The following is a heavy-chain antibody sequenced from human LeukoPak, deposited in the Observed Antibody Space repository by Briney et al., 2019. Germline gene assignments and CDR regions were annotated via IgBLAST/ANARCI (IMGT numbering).Heavy chain of an antibody. CDR1: GDSISSSDYY. V-gene: IGHV4-39*01. CDR3: ARHFFGDYVFAY. Sequence: KPSETLSLTCTVSGDSISSSDYYWGWIRQPPGKGLEWIGSFYYSGNTYYNPSLKSRVSIPVDPSKNQLSLKLSSVSAADTAVYYCARHFFGDYVFAYWGQGTLVTVSS. CDR2: FYYSGNT. D-gene: IGHD4-17*01. J-gene: IGHJ4*02.